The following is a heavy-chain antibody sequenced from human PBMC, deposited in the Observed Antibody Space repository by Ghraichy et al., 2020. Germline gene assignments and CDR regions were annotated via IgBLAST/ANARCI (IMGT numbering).Heavy chain of an antibody. CDR3: ARVGYYNSSS. Sequence: SETLSLTCAVYGGSFSGYYWTWIRQPPGKGLEWIGEINHSGSTNYNPSLKSRVSISIDTSKNQFSLILSSVTAADTAVYYCARVGYYNSSSWGQGTLVTVSS. J-gene: IGHJ5*02. D-gene: IGHD3-10*01. CDR1: GGSFSGYY. V-gene: IGHV4-34*01. CDR2: INHSGST.